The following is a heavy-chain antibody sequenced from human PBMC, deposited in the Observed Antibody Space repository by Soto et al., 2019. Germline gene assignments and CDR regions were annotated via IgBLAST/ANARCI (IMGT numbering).Heavy chain of an antibody. V-gene: IGHV1-24*01. CDR1: GYTLTELS. J-gene: IGHJ5*02. D-gene: IGHD5-18*01. Sequence: EASVKVSCKVSGYTLTELSMHWVRQAPGKGLEWMGGFDPEDGETIYAQKFQGRVTMTEDTSTDTAYMELSSLRSEDTAVYYCAKQVRGYSYGSDWFGPWGQGTLVTVSS. CDR2: FDPEDGET. CDR3: AKQVRGYSYGSDWFGP.